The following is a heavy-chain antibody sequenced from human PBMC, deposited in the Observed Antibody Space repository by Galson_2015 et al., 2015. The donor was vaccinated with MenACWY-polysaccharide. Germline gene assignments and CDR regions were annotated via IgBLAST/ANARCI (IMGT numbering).Heavy chain of an antibody. CDR1: GYTFTSYG. D-gene: IGHD3-9*01. CDR3: ARDGTGYDILTGPIMDV. Sequence: SVKVSCKASGYTFTSYGISWVRQAPGQGLEWMGWISAYNGNTNYAQKLQGRVTMTTDTSTSTAYMELRSLRSDDTAVYYCARDGTGYDILTGPIMDVWGQGTTVTVSS. V-gene: IGHV1-18*01. J-gene: IGHJ6*02. CDR2: ISAYNGNT.